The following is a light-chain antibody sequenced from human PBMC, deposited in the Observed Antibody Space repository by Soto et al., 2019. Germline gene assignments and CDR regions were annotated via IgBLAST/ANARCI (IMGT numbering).Light chain of an antibody. V-gene: IGKV3D-20*02. J-gene: IGKJ5*01. CDR1: QSVGSNY. CDR3: QQRTNWL. CDR2: DAS. Sequence: EIVLTHSPGTLSLSLGARATESGRASQSVGSNYLAWYQRKPGQAPRLLIYDASNRATGIPARFSGSGSGTDLTLTISSLEPEDFAVYFCQQRTNWLVGQGTLLDI.